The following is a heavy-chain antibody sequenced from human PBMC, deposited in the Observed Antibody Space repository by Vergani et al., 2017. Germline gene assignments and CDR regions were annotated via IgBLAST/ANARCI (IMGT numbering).Heavy chain of an antibody. J-gene: IGHJ1*01. CDR3: ATKVCGTPGCKIGYFRG. CDR2: ISYDGTQK. Sequence: QVQLVESGGGVVQPGGSLRLSCVVSGFTSSYYGMHCVRQAPGKGLEWVAVISYDGTQKYYADSVKGRLTISRDNSKSTLYVQMNSLRTEDTAVYYCATKVCGTPGCKIGYFRGWGQGAMVTDSS. CDR1: GFTSSYYG. D-gene: IGHD1-1*01. V-gene: IGHV3-30*03.